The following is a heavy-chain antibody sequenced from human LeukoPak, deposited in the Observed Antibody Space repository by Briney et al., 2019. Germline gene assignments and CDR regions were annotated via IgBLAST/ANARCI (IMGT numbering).Heavy chain of an antibody. D-gene: IGHD3-22*01. CDR1: GGSISSYY. CDR2: IYYSGST. V-gene: IGHV4-59*08. Sequence: PSETLSLTCTVSGGSISSYYWSWIRQPPGKGLEWIGYIYYSGSTNYNPSLKSRVTISVDTSKNQFSLKLSSVTAVDTAVYYCASPRFGYYYDSSGPGYFDYWGQGTLVTVSS. CDR3: ASPRFGYYYDSSGPGYFDY. J-gene: IGHJ4*02.